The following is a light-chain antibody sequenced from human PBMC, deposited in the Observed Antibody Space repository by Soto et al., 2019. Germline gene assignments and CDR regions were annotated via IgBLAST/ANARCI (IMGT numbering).Light chain of an antibody. CDR2: DAS. CDR1: QSISSY. CDR3: QQYITYWT. Sequence: DIQMTQSPSSLSASVGDRVTITCRASQSISSYLNWYQQKPGKAPKLLIYDASSLRSGVPSRFSGSGSGTEFTLTITSLQPDDFATYYCQQYITYWTFGQGTKVDIK. J-gene: IGKJ1*01. V-gene: IGKV1-5*01.